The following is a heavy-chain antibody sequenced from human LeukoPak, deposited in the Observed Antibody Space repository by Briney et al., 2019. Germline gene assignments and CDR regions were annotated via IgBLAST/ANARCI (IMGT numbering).Heavy chain of an antibody. CDR2: IYYSGST. CDR3: ARYQFSDSGSYFYPIDY. Sequence: SETLSLTCTVAGGSISSDGYYWSWIRQHPGKGLEWIGYIYYSGSTYYNPSLESRVTISVDTSKSQFSLKLSSMTAADTAVYYCARYQFSDSGSYFYPIDYWGQGTLVTVSS. J-gene: IGHJ4*02. V-gene: IGHV4-31*03. CDR1: GGSISSDGYY. D-gene: IGHD1-26*01.